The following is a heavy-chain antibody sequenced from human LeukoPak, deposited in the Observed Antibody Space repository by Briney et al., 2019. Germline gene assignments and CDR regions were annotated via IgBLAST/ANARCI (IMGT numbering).Heavy chain of an antibody. Sequence: GASVKVSCKSSGGTFSNYAIRWVRQAPGQGLEWMGRIIPILGIAKYAQKFQGRVTITADKSTSTAYMELSSLRSEDTAVYYCAREPDFYDSSGCYWGQGTLVTVSS. CDR2: IIPILGIA. V-gene: IGHV1-69*04. J-gene: IGHJ4*02. CDR3: AREPDFYDSSGCY. D-gene: IGHD3-22*01. CDR1: GGTFSNYA.